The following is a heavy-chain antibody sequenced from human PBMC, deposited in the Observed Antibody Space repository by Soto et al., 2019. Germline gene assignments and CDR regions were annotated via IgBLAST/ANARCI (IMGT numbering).Heavy chain of an antibody. CDR2: IFYSGST. Sequence: QVQLQESGPGLVKPSETLSLTCTVSGGSINSYYWSWIRQPPGKGLEWSGYIFYSGSTNYNPSLKSCVTISLYTSQNQCYRNLSSVTAADTAVYYCARLSRGAAAGFDYWGQGTLVTVSS. CDR3: ARLSRGAAAGFDY. V-gene: IGHV4-59*08. D-gene: IGHD6-13*01. J-gene: IGHJ4*02. CDR1: GGSINSYY.